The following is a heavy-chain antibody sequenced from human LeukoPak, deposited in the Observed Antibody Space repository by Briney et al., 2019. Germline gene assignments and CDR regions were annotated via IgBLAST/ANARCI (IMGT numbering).Heavy chain of an antibody. V-gene: IGHV3-23*01. CDR1: GFTFSSYA. CDR2: ISGSGDST. Sequence: GGSLRLSCAASGFTFSSYAMSWVRQAPGKGLEWVSGISGSGDSTYYADSVKGRFTISRDNSKNTLYLQMNSLRAEDTAVYYCAPRVLAKQRLVPGDYWGQGTLVSVSS. CDR3: APRVLAKQRLVPGDY. J-gene: IGHJ4*02. D-gene: IGHD6-13*01.